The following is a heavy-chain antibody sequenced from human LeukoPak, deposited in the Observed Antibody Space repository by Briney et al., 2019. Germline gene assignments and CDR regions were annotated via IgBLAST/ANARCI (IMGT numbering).Heavy chain of an antibody. CDR3: ASQDLVVVPAASHYFDY. V-gene: IGHV3-48*03. CDR1: GFAFSTYA. J-gene: IGHJ4*02. D-gene: IGHD2-2*01. Sequence: GGSLRLSCAASGFAFSTYAMNWVRQAPGKGLEWISYISRTGDTIYYADSVKGRFTISRDNAKNSLYLQMNSLRVDDTAVYYYASQDLVVVPAASHYFDYWGQGTLVTVSS. CDR2: ISRTGDTI.